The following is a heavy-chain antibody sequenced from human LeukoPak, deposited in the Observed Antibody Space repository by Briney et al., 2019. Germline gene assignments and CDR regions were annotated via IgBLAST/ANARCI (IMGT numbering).Heavy chain of an antibody. Sequence: GGSLRLSCAASGFSFDDYAMHWVRQAPGKGLEWVSGISWNSGNIGYADSVKGRFTISRDNAKNSLNLQMNSLRAEDTALYYCAKDTRAIVGSAHNAFDIWGQGTMVTVSS. D-gene: IGHD1-26*01. V-gene: IGHV3-9*01. CDR3: AKDTRAIVGSAHNAFDI. CDR1: GFSFDDYA. J-gene: IGHJ3*02. CDR2: ISWNSGNI.